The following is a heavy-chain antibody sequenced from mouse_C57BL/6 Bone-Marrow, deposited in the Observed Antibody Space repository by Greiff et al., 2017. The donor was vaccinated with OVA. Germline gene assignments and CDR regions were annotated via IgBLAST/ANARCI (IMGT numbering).Heavy chain of an antibody. V-gene: IGHV3-6*01. D-gene: IGHD2-3*01. CDR2: ISYDGSN. CDR1: GYSITSGYY. J-gene: IGHJ4*01. CDR3: ARGGLLYYAMDY. Sequence: DVQLQESGPGLVKPSQSLSLTCSVTGYSITSGYYWNWIRQFPGNKLEWMGYISYDGSNNYNPSLKNRISITRDTSKNPFFLKLNSVTTEDTATYYCARGGLLYYAMDYWGQGTSVTVSS.